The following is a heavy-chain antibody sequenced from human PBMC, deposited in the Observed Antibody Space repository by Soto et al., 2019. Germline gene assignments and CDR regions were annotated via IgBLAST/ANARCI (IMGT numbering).Heavy chain of an antibody. J-gene: IGHJ6*02. CDR3: ARLNGYCLGTNCHGYYGMDV. CDR1: VGSVSGDSYS. D-gene: IGHD2-2*03. CDR2: IDASENT. V-gene: IGHV4-39*01. Sequence: SETLSLTCTVSVGSVSGDSYSWGWIRQSPGKGRKWIATIDASENTYYNPSLLSRVTISVDTSKNEFSLRLTSVTAADTGVYYCARLNGYCLGTNCHGYYGMDVWGQGTTVTVSS.